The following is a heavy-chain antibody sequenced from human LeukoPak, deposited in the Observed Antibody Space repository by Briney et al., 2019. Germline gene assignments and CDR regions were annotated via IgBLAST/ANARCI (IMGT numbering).Heavy chain of an antibody. V-gene: IGHV3-30*04. D-gene: IGHD4-17*01. Sequence: GGSLRLSCAASGFTFSSYAMHWVRQAPGKGLEWVAVISYDGSNKYYADSVKGRFTISRDNSKNTLYLQMNSLRAEDTAVYYCXXXXGDDYGDPPGYFDLWGRGTLVTVSS. CDR1: GFTFSSYA. CDR2: ISYDGSNK. CDR3: XXXXGDDYGDPPGYFDL. J-gene: IGHJ2*01.